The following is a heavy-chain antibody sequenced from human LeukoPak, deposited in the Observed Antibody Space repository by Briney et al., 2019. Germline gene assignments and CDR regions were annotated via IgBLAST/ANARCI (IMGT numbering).Heavy chain of an antibody. CDR2: INTSGGGA. D-gene: IGHD3-3*01. Sequence: ASVKVSCKASGYTFTNYDLHWVRQAPGQGLEWMGIINTSGGGAKYAQKFQGRLTMTRDTSSNTVYMDLSSLRSEDTAVYYCARWGGVRPGRSNDFWSGPYDDWGQGTLVTVSS. V-gene: IGHV1-46*01. J-gene: IGHJ4*02. CDR3: ARWGGVRPGRSNDFWSGPYDD. CDR1: GYTFTNYD.